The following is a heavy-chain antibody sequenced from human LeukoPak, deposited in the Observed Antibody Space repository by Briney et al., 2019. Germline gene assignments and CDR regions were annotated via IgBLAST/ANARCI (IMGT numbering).Heavy chain of an antibody. CDR2: ISGSGGST. CDR1: GFTFSSYA. D-gene: IGHD5-18*01. Sequence: QPGGSLRLSCAASGFTFSSYAMSWVRQAPGKGLEWVSAISGSGGSTYYADSVKGRFTISRDNSKNTLYLQMNSLRAEDTAVYYCAGIRGYRPGASYYMDVWGKGTTVTVSS. V-gene: IGHV3-23*01. J-gene: IGHJ6*03. CDR3: AGIRGYRPGASYYMDV.